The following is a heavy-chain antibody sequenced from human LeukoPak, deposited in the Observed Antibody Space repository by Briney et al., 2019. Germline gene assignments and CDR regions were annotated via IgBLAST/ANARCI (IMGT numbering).Heavy chain of an antibody. V-gene: IGHV4-59*08. Sequence: SETLSLTCTVSGGSISDYYWTWIRRPPGKGPEWIGYTHYSGSTNYNPSLKSRVTISVDTSKNQFSLKLSSVTAADMAVYYCASESVALAGIDYWGQGTLVTVSS. CDR2: THYSGST. J-gene: IGHJ4*02. CDR3: ASESVALAGIDY. CDR1: GGSISDYY. D-gene: IGHD6-19*01.